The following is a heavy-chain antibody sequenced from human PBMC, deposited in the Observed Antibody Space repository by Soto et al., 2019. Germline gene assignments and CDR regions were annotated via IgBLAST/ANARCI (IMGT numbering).Heavy chain of an antibody. CDR3: ARSSSDGFDI. D-gene: IGHD2-2*01. CDR1: GFTFSSYA. V-gene: IGHV3-30-3*01. J-gene: IGHJ3*02. Sequence: SGGSLRLFCAASGFTFSSYAMHWVRQAPGKGLEWVAVISYDGSNKYYADSVKGRFTISRDNSKNTLYLQMNSLRAEDTAVYYCARSSSDGFDIWGQGTMVSVSS. CDR2: ISYDGSNK.